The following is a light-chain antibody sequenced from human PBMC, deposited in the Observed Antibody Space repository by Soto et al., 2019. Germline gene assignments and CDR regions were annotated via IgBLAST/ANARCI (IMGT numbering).Light chain of an antibody. V-gene: IGLV2-14*01. CDR3: SSYTSSSTLV. CDR2: EVS. J-gene: IGLJ2*01. CDR1: SSDVGGYNY. Sequence: QSALTQPPSVSGSPGQSITISCTGTSSDVGGYNYVSWYQQHPGKAPKLMIYEVSNRPSGVSNRFSGSKSGNTASLTISGLQAEEEADYYCSSYTSSSTLVFGGGTKLTVL.